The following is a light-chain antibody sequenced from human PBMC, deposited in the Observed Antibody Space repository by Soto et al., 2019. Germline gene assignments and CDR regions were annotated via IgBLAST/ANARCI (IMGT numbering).Light chain of an antibody. CDR3: HQTYITPWM. V-gene: IGKV1-39*01. CDR1: QSISTY. Sequence: DIQMTQSPSSLSASVGDRVTITCRASQSISTYLNWYQQKPGKAPKLLIYAASSLESGVPSRFTGSGSGTDFTHTISSLQPEDFAAYFCHQTYITPWMFGQGTKVEIK. CDR2: AAS. J-gene: IGKJ1*01.